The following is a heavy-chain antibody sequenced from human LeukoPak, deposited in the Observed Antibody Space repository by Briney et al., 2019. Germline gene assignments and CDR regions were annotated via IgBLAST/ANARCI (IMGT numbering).Heavy chain of an antibody. V-gene: IGHV4-4*07. CDR1: GGSIRSYY. CDR3: ARSNTYYYDSASGWFDP. J-gene: IGHJ5*02. CDR2: IYTSGST. D-gene: IGHD3-22*01. Sequence: SETLSLTCTVSGGSIRSYYWSWIRQPAGKGLEWIGRIYTSGSTNYNPYFKSRVSMSVDTSKNHFSLKLSSVTAADTVVYYCARSNTYYYDSASGWFDPWGQGTLVTVSS.